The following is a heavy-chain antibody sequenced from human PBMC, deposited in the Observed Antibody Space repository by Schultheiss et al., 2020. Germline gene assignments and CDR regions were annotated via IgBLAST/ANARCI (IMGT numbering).Heavy chain of an antibody. CDR3: VKDGAGAAAAAEYFQY. J-gene: IGHJ1*01. D-gene: IGHD6-13*01. CDR1: GFTFSTCA. V-gene: IGHV3-23*01. Sequence: GGSLRLSCAASGFTFSTCAMSWVRQAPGKGLECVSSISASGGGTYYADSVKGRFTISRDNSKNMVYLQMNRLRVEDTAIYYCVKDGAGAAAAAEYFQYWGRGSLVTVSA. CDR2: ISASGGGT.